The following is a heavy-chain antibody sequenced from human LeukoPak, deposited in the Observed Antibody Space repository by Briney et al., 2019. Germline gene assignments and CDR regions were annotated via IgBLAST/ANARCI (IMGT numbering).Heavy chain of an antibody. D-gene: IGHD6-13*01. Sequence: PSETLSLTCTVSGGTISSGNNYWSWIRQPAGEGLEWIGRISTSGNTYYNLSLKSRVTISVDTSKNQFSLKLSSVTAADTAVYYCARDTAAAGNFDYWGQGTLVTVSS. CDR3: ARDTAAAGNFDY. CDR1: GGTISSGNNY. V-gene: IGHV4-61*02. J-gene: IGHJ4*02. CDR2: ISTSGNT.